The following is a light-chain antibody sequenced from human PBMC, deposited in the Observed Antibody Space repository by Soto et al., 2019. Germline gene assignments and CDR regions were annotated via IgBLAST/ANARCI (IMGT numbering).Light chain of an antibody. J-gene: IGLJ2*01. CDR3: SSYAGSNNLI. CDR2: EVN. Sequence: QSALTQPPSASGSPGQSVTIPCSGTSSDVVGYNSVSWYQQHPGKAPKLMIYEVNKRPSGVPDRFSASKSDNTASLTVSGLQAEDEADYYCSSYAGSNNLIFGGGTKLTVL. CDR1: SSDVVGYNS. V-gene: IGLV2-8*01.